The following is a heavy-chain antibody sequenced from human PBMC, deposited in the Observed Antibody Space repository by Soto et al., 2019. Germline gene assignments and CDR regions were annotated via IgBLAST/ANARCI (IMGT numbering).Heavy chain of an antibody. CDR3: ARRRPSGYYNF. CDR1: GFPFSDYY. V-gene: IGHV3-11*05. CDR2: IGSGSTYT. D-gene: IGHD3-22*01. Sequence: QVQLVESGGDLVKPGGSLRLSCAASGFPFSDYYMSWIRQAPGKGLEWVSSIGSGSTYTNYADFVKGRFTISRDNAKNSLYLQRNSLRAEDTAVYYWARRRPSGYYNFWGQGTLVTVSA. J-gene: IGHJ4*02.